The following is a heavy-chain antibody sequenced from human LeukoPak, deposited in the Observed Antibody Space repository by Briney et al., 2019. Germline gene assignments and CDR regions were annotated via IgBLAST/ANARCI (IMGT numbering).Heavy chain of an antibody. D-gene: IGHD7-27*01. CDR3: ARGPQLGRQGEYFDY. CDR1: GGSISSYY. CDR2: IYYSGST. Sequence: SSETLSLTCTVSGGSISSYYWSWIRQPPGKGLGWIGYIYYSGSTNYNPSLKSRVTISVDTSKNQFSLKLSSVTPEDTAVYYCARGPQLGRQGEYFDYWGQGTLVTVSS. J-gene: IGHJ4*02. V-gene: IGHV4-59*12.